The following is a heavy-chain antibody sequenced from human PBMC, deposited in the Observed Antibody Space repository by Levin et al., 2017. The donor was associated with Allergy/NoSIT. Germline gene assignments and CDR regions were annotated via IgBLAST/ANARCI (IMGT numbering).Heavy chain of an antibody. CDR2: IYSTGST. CDR1: GGSISSYY. V-gene: IGHV4-59*01. Sequence: SETLSLTCTVSGGSISSYYWSWIRQSPGKGLEWIGYIYSTGSTNYNPSLKSRVTISVDTSKNQFSLQLSSVTAADTAVYYCTRDGLGRGDPFDYWGQGTLVTVSS. D-gene: IGHD3/OR15-3a*01. J-gene: IGHJ4*02. CDR3: TRDGLGRGDPFDY.